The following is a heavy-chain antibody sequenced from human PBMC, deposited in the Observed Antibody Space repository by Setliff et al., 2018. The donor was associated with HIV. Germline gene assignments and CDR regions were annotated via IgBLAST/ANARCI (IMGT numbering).Heavy chain of an antibody. CDR1: GGSISSGSFY. CDR3: ARHSSGWFHPDY. V-gene: IGHV4-39*01. D-gene: IGHD6-19*01. Sequence: SETLSLTCTVSGGSISSGSFYWGWIRRPPGKGLEWIGTIYHSGTTYYNPSLKSRVTISVDTSKNQFSLKLSSVTAADTAVYYCARHSSGWFHPDYWGQGTPVTVSS. CDR2: IYHSGTT. J-gene: IGHJ4*02.